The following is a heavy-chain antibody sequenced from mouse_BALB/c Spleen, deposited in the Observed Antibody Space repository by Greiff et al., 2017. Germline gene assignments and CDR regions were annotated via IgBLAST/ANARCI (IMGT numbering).Heavy chain of an antibody. CDR3: ARTRDYGWFAY. Sequence: VQLQQSGAELAKPGASVKMSCKASGYTFTSYWMHWVKQRPGQGLEWIGYINPSTGYTEYNQKFKDKATLTADKSSSTAYMQLSSLTSEDSAVYYSARTRDYGWFAYWGQGTLVTVSA. V-gene: IGHV1-7*01. D-gene: IGHD2-4*01. CDR2: INPSTGYT. CDR1: GYTFTSYW. J-gene: IGHJ3*01.